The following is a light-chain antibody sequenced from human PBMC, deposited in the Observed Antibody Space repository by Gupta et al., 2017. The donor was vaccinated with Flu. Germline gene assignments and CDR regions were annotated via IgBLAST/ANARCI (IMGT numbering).Light chain of an antibody. CDR1: SSNIGNNY. CDR2: ENN. CDR3: GTWDSSLSAGGV. V-gene: IGLV1-51*02. J-gene: IGLJ3*02. Sequence: ISCSGSSSNIGNNYVSWYQQLPGTAPKLLIYENNKRPSGIPDRFSGSKSGTSATLGITGLQTGDEADYYCGTWDSSLSAGGVFGGGPKLTV.